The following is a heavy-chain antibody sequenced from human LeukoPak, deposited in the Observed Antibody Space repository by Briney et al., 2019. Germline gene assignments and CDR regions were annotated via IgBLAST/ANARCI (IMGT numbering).Heavy chain of an antibody. Sequence: PSETLSLTCTVSGDSISGYFSSWIRQTPGKGLEWIGYVHYSGATNYNPSLKSRVTMSVDTSKDQFSLKLNSVNAADTAMYYCARDNQGIAAAGHYWGQGTLVTVSS. CDR2: VHYSGAT. J-gene: IGHJ4*02. CDR1: GDSISGYF. D-gene: IGHD6-13*01. CDR3: ARDNQGIAAAGHY. V-gene: IGHV4-59*12.